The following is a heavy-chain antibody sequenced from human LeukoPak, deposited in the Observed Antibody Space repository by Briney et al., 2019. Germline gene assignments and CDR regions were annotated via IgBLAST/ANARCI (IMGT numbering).Heavy chain of an antibody. CDR3: AGGPQYDYVWGSLSRRGYYFDY. CDR2: MNPNSGNT. Sequence: EASVKVSCKASGYTFTSYDINWVRQATGQGLEWMGWMNPNSGNTGYAQKFQGSVTMTRNTSISTAYMELSSLRSEDTAVYYCAGGPQYDYVWGSLSRRGYYFDYWGQGPLVTVSS. CDR1: GYTFTSYD. D-gene: IGHD3-16*01. J-gene: IGHJ4*02. V-gene: IGHV1-8*01.